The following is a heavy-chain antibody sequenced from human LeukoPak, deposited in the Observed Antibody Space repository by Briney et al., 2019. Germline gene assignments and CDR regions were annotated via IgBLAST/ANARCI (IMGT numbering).Heavy chain of an antibody. CDR2: ISYDGSNK. CDR1: GFTFSSYA. V-gene: IGHV3-30*04. J-gene: IGHJ4*02. Sequence: GRSLSLSCAASGFTFSSYAMHWVRQAPGKGLEWVAVISYDGSNKYYADSVKGRFTISRDNSKNTLYLQMNSLRAEDTAVYYCARALFDYWGQGTLVTVSS. CDR3: ARALFDY.